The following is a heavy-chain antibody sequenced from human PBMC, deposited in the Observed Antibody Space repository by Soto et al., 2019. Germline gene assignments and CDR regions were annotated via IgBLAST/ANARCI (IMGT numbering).Heavy chain of an antibody. D-gene: IGHD2-15*01. CDR3: ARAPLRYSGYDRKYCSGGSCEDDAFDI. CDR2: IYSGGST. Sequence: GGSLRLSCAASGFTVSSNYMSWVRQAPGKGLEWVSVIYSGGSTYYADSVKGRFTISRDNSKNTLYLQMNSLRAEETAVYYCARAPLRYSGYDRKYCSGGSCEDDAFDIWGQGTMVTVSS. V-gene: IGHV3-53*01. CDR1: GFTVSSNY. J-gene: IGHJ3*02.